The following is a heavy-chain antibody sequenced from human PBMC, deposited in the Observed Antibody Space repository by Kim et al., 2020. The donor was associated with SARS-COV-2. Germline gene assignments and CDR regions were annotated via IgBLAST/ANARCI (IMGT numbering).Heavy chain of an antibody. J-gene: IGHJ4*02. D-gene: IGHD2-15*01. V-gene: IGHV5-51*01. CDR2: YPGDSDT. Sequence: YPGDSDTLYTPSFQGQATISADKAISTAYLQWSSLKASDTAMYYCARIGDYWGQGTLVTVSS. CDR3: ARIGDY.